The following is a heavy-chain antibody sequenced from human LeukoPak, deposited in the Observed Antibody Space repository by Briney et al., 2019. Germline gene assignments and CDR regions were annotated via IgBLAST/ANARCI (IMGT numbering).Heavy chain of an antibody. CDR3: ARGKVAASENDY. D-gene: IGHD2-15*01. CDR1: GFSFSGYS. CDR2: ITSSSSDI. Sequence: GGSLRLSCAASGFSFSGYSMTWVRQAPGTGLEWISSITSSSSDIYSADSLKGRFTISRDNAKNSLYLQMNSLRAEDTAVYYCARGKVAASENDYWGQGTLVTVSS. J-gene: IGHJ4*02. V-gene: IGHV3-21*04.